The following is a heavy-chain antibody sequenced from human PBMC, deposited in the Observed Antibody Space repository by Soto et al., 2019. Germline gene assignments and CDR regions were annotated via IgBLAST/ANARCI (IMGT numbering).Heavy chain of an antibody. CDR2: IYPSDSDT. CDR1: GYTFTIYW. V-gene: IGHV5-51*01. J-gene: IGHJ4*02. CDR3: ATCGNPVTAQLVL. Sequence: GESLKISCQVSGYTFTIYWIGWVRQVPGKGLEWMGIIYPSDSDTRYSPSFQGQVTISADQSINTAYLQWDSLKTLDPAIYYSATCGNPVTAQLVLWAPGAPVTVSS. D-gene: IGHD6-6*01.